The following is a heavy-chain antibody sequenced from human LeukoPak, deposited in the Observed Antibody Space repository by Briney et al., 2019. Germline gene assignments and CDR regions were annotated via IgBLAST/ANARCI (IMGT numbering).Heavy chain of an antibody. CDR2: INHSGST. J-gene: IGHJ3*02. V-gene: IGHV4-38-2*01. CDR3: ARFPCSGDSCYSGIRAFDI. D-gene: IGHD2-15*01. CDR1: GHSISSGYY. Sequence: SETLSLTCAVSGHSISSGYYWGWIRQPPGKGLEWIGEINHSGSTNYHPSLKSRVTISLDTSKNQFSLKLTSVTAADTAVYYCARFPCSGDSCYSGIRAFDIWGQGTMVTVSS.